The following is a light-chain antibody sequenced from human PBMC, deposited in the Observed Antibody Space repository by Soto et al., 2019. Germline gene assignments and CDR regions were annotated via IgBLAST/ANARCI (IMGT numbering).Light chain of an antibody. CDR3: QQYHNWPIT. CDR1: QSVSSN. CDR2: DAS. V-gene: IGKV3D-15*01. Sequence: EIVMTQSPATLSVSPGERATFSCWASQSVSSNLAWYQQKPGQAPRLLTYDASTRATGIPARFSGSGSGTDFTLTISGLQSEDFAVYSCQQYHNWPITFGQGTRLEIK. J-gene: IGKJ5*01.